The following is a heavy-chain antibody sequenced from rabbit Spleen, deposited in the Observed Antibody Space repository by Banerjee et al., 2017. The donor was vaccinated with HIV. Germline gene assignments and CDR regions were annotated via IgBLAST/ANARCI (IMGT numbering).Heavy chain of an antibody. V-gene: IGHV1S45*01. J-gene: IGHJ6*01. Sequence: QEQLVESGGGLVQPGGSLKLSCTASGFSFSNKAVMCWVRQAPGKGLEWIACINADRSGSTYYANWAKGRFTASKTSSTTMTLLMASLTDADTATYFCARDTGSSFSSYGMDLWGPGTLVTVS. CDR1: GFSFSNKAV. CDR2: INADRSGST. D-gene: IGHD8-1*01. CDR3: ARDTGSSFSSYGMDL.